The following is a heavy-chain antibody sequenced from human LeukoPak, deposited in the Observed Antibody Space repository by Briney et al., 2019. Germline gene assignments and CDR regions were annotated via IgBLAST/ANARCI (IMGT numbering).Heavy chain of an antibody. CDR1: GGSISSYY. J-gene: IGHJ6*02. CDR2: MYYSGST. V-gene: IGHV4-59*08. D-gene: IGHD3-10*01. CDR3: ARGGDPYYYGSGSYYYYYYGMDV. Sequence: SETLSLTCTVSGGSISSYYWSWIRQPPGKGLEWIGSMYYSGSTNYKPSLKSRVTISVDTSKNQFSLKLSSVTAADTAVYYCARGGDPYYYGSGSYYYYYYGMDVWGQGTTVTVSS.